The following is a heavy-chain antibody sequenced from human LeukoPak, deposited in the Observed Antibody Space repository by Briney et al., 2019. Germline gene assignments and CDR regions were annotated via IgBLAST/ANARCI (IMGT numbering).Heavy chain of an antibody. CDR2: INPNSGGT. J-gene: IGHJ4*02. CDR1: GYTFTGYY. Sequence: GASVKVSCKASGYTFTGYYMHWVRQAPGQGLEWMGWINPNSGGTNYAQKFQGRVTMTRDTSISTAYMELSRLRSDDTAVYYCARGGHRRGYSGYDYPDYWGQGTLVTVSS. D-gene: IGHD5-12*01. CDR3: ARGGHRRGYSGYDYPDY. V-gene: IGHV1-2*02.